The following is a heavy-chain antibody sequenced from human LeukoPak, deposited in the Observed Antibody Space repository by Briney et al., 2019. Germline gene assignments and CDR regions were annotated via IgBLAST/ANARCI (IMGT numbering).Heavy chain of an antibody. CDR1: GGSINSGGYY. V-gene: IGHV4-61*08. J-gene: IGHJ4*02. CDR2: IYYSGST. D-gene: IGHD6-19*01. Sequence: SETLSLTCTVSGGSINSGGYYWTWIRQPPGKGLEWIGYIYYSGSTNYNPSLKSRVTISVDTSKNQFSLKLSSVTAADTAVYYCARHITSSGWYSNFDYWGQGTLVTVSS. CDR3: ARHITSSGWYSNFDY.